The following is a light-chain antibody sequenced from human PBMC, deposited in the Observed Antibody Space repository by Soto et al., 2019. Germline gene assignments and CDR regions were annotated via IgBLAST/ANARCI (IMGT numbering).Light chain of an antibody. CDR3: QQRSDWPST. V-gene: IGKV3-11*01. J-gene: IGKJ1*01. CDR1: QSISYD. Sequence: ESVLRQLPATVSSSPGESATLSCRASQSISYDLAWDQQKPGQAPRLLIDDAINRATGIPGRFRGSGSGPDFTLTISSLEPEDFAVYSCQQRSDWPSTFGQGTKV. CDR2: DAI.